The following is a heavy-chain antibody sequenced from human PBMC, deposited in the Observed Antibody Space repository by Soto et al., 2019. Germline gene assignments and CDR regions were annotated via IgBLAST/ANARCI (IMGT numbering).Heavy chain of an antibody. CDR2: IYYSGST. V-gene: IGHV4-31*03. Sequence: SETLSLTCTVSGGSISSGGYYWSWIRQHPGKGLEWIGYIYYSGSTYYNPSLKSRVTISVDTSKNQFSPKLSSVTAADTAVYYCASPSIAVAGTFDYWGQGTLVTVSS. J-gene: IGHJ4*02. CDR3: ASPSIAVAGTFDY. D-gene: IGHD6-19*01. CDR1: GGSISSGGYY.